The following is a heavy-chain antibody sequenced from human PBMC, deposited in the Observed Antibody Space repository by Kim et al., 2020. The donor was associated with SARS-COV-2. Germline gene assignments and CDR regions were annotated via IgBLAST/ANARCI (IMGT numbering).Heavy chain of an antibody. CDR2: INHNGST. CDR3: ARALRWQRYWFDP. J-gene: IGHJ5*02. CDR1: GVSFSGYY. D-gene: IGHD6-25*01. Sequence: SETLSLTCAVYGVSFSGYYWSWIRQPPGKGLEWIGEINHNGSTNYNPYLKSRVTISVDTSKNQFPLKLSSVTAADTAVYYCARALRWQRYWFDPWGQGTLVTVSS. V-gene: IGHV4-34*01.